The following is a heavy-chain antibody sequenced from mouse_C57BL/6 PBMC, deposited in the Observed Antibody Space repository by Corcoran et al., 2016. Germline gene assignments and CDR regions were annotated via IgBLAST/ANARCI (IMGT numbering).Heavy chain of an antibody. CDR2: INTYSGVP. CDR3: ARFGYYGSYWYFDV. V-gene: IGHV9-3*01. CDR1: GYTFTTYG. Sequence: QIQLVQSGPELKKPGETVKISCKASGYTFTTYGMSWVKQAPGKGLTWMGWINTYSGVPTYADDFKGRFAFSLETSASTAYLQINNLKNEDTATYFCARFGYYGSYWYFDVWGTGTTVTVSS. J-gene: IGHJ1*03. D-gene: IGHD1-1*01.